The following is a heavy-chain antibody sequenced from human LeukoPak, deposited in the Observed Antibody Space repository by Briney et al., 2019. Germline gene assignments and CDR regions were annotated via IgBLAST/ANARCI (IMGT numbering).Heavy chain of an antibody. CDR2: INHSGST. CDR1: GFTFSSYS. Sequence: PGGSLRLSCAASGFTFSSYSMNWVRQPPGKGLEWIGGINHSGSTNYNPSLKSRVTISVDTSKNQFSLKLSSVTAADTAVYYCARGPEGLSTYYYGSGSYYNRRNWFDPWGQGTLVTVSS. J-gene: IGHJ5*02. V-gene: IGHV4-34*01. CDR3: ARGPEGLSTYYYGSGSYYNRRNWFDP. D-gene: IGHD3-10*01.